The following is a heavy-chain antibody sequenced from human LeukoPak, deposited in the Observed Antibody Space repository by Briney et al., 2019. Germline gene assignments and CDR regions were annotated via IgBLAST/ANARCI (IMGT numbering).Heavy chain of an antibody. D-gene: IGHD3-10*01. CDR3: AREILWFGDLLTYFLDV. Sequence: GASVKVSCKASGYTFTSYYMHWVRQAPGQGLEWMGIINPSGGSTSYAQKFQGRVTMTRDTSTSTVYMELSSLRSDDTAVYYCAREILWFGDLLTYFLDVWGQGTPVTVSS. CDR1: GYTFTSYY. V-gene: IGHV1-46*01. CDR2: INPSGGST. J-gene: IGHJ6*02.